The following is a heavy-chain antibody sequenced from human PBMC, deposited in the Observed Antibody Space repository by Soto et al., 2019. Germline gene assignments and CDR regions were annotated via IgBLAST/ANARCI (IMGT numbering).Heavy chain of an antibody. CDR3: ARAVVVAATLYYFDY. J-gene: IGHJ4*02. D-gene: IGHD2-15*01. CDR2: LYYTGST. V-gene: IGHV4-31*03. CDR1: GGSISSGGYY. Sequence: QVQLQESGPGLVKPSQTLSLTCTVSGGSISSGGYYWSWIRQHPGKGLEWIGYLYYTGSTYYTPSLKSRITMSVDTSKNQFSLNLSSVTAADTAVYYCARAVVVAATLYYFDYWGQGTLVTVSS.